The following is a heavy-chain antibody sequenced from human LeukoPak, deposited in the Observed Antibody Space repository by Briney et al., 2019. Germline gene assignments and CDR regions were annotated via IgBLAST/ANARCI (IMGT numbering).Heavy chain of an antibody. CDR2: INPNSGGT. CDR1: GYTFTGYY. D-gene: IGHD5-18*01. CDR3: ARSPSGYSYGLHYYYYMDV. V-gene: IGHV1-2*02. Sequence: GASVKVSCKASGYTFTGYYMHWVRQAPGQGLEWMGWINPNSGGTNYAQKFQGRVTMTRDTSISTAYMELSRLRSDDTAVYYCARSPSGYSYGLHYYYYMDVWGKGTTVTVSS. J-gene: IGHJ6*03.